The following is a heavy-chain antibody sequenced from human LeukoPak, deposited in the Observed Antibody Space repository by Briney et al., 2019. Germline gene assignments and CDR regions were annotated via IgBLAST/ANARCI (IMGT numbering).Heavy chain of an antibody. J-gene: IGHJ4*01. D-gene: IGHD4-17*01. CDR1: GFTFSRFA. V-gene: IGHV3-23*01. CDR3: AKDRYGDYSFEY. Sequence: GGCLRLSCAASGFTFSRFAMSWVRLAPGKGLEWVSAISGSGSDTYYADSVKGRFTVSRDNSKNTLYLQMNSLRAEDTALYYCAKDRYGDYSFEYWGHGTLVTVSS. CDR2: ISGSGSDT.